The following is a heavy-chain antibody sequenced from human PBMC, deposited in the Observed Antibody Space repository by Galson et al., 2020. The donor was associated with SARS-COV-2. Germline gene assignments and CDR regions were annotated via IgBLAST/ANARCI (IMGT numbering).Heavy chain of an antibody. CDR3: ARDPGSSAFDY. J-gene: IGHJ4*02. CDR2: IKEDGSVI. Sequence: GESLKISCAASGFGFSATWMSWVRQAPGKGLELVANIKEDGSVINYVDSVKGRFSISRDNAKNSLYLQMNSLRVEDTAVYYCARDPGSSAFDYWGQGTLVTVSS. V-gene: IGHV3-7*01. CDR1: GFGFSATW.